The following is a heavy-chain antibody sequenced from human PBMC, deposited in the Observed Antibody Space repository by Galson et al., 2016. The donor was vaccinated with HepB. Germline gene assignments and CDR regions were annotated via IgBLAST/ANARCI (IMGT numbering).Heavy chain of an antibody. V-gene: IGHV6-1*01. CDR1: GDSVSSNTAA. CDR2: TYFRSKWYN. J-gene: IGHJ4*02. Sequence: CAISGDSVSSNTAAWSWIRQSPSRGLEWLGRTYFRSKWYNDYTMSVKGRIIISPDTSKNQFSLQLNSATPEDTAVYYCARDVGSTLAARSFDYWGQGTLVTVSS. CDR3: ARDVGSTLAARSFDY. D-gene: IGHD6-6*01.